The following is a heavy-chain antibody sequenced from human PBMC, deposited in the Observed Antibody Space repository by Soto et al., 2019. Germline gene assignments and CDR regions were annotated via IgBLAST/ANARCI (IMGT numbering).Heavy chain of an antibody. D-gene: IGHD3-9*01. CDR2: IYPGDSDT. CDR3: ERHNGDYDILTGSRQYYYYGMDV. V-gene: IGHV5-51*01. J-gene: IGHJ6*01. CDR1: GYSFPSYW. Sequence: GESLKISCKGSGYSFPSYWIGWVRQMPGKGLKWMGIIYPGDSDTRYSPSFQGQVTISADKSISTAYLQWSSLKASDTAMYYCERHNGDYDILTGSRQYYYYGMDVWGQGSTVTASS.